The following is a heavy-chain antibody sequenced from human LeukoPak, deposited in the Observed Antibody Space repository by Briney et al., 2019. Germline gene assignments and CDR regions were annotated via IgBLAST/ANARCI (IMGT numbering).Heavy chain of an antibody. CDR2: INQDGSEK. V-gene: IGHV3-7*01. J-gene: IGHJ4*02. D-gene: IGHD3-10*01. CDR3: AKVGFGESIFDY. Sequence: GGSLRLSCAASGFTFSGSWMTWVRQAPGKGLELVANINQDGSEKNYVDSVKGRFTISRDNAKNSLYLQMNSLRAEDTAVYYCAKVGFGESIFDYWGQGTLVTVSS. CDR1: GFTFSGSW.